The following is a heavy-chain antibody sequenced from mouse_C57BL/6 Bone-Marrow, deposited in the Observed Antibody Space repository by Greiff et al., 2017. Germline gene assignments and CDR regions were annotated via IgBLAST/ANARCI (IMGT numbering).Heavy chain of an antibody. Sequence: QVQLQQPGTELVKPGASVKLSCKASGYTFTSYWMHWVKQRPGQGLEWIGNINPSNGGTNYNEKFKSKATLTVDQSSSTAYMELSSLTSEDSAVYYCARGDYYGSPAMDYWGQGTSVTVSS. CDR3: ARGDYYGSPAMDY. CDR2: INPSNGGT. D-gene: IGHD1-1*01. CDR1: GYTFTSYW. J-gene: IGHJ4*01. V-gene: IGHV1-53*01.